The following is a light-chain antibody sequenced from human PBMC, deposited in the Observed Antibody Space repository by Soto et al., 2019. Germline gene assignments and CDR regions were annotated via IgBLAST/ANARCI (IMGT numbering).Light chain of an antibody. Sequence: QSALTQPASVSGSPGQSITISCTGTSSDVGGYSYVSWYQQHPGKTPKLMIYEVSNRPSGVSHRFSGSKSGNTASLTISGLQTEDEADYYCSSFSSITREVFGGGTKVTGL. J-gene: IGLJ2*01. V-gene: IGLV2-14*01. CDR2: EVS. CDR1: SSDVGGYSY. CDR3: SSFSSITREV.